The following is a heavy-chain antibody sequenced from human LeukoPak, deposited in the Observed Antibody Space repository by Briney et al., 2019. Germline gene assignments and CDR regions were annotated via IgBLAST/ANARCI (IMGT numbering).Heavy chain of an antibody. Sequence: GRSLRLSCAASGFTFSSYAMHWVRQAPGKGLEWVAVISYDGSNKYYADSVKGQFTISRDNSKNTLYLQMNSLRAEDTAVYYCARAPDGSGAYWGQGTLVTVSS. D-gene: IGHD3-10*01. CDR1: GFTFSSYA. V-gene: IGHV3-30-3*01. CDR2: ISYDGSNK. J-gene: IGHJ4*02. CDR3: ARAPDGSGAY.